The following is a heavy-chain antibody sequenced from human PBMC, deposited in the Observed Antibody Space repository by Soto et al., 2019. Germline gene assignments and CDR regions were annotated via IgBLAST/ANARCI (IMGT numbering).Heavy chain of an antibody. Sequence: EVQLLESGGGLVQPGGSLRLSRAASGFTFNNYAMTWVRQAPGKGLEWVSAISGGGDTTSYADSVKSRFTVSRDGSKNTLYLQMSSLRAEDTALYYCAKGRGGSGSLTPRVDFWGQGTLVTVSS. CDR3: AKGRGGSGSLTPRVDF. D-gene: IGHD3-10*01. CDR1: GFTFNNYA. J-gene: IGHJ4*02. V-gene: IGHV3-23*01. CDR2: ISGGGDTT.